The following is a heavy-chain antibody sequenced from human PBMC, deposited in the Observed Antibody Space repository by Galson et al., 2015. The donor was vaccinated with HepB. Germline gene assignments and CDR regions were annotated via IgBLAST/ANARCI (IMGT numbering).Heavy chain of an antibody. CDR3: AHTVGGDYLDY. CDR1: GFSLSTSGVC. J-gene: IGHJ4*02. Sequence: PALVKPTQTLTLTCTFSGFSLSTSGVCVGWIRQPPGKALEWLALIYWDDDKRYSPSLKSRLTITKDTSKNQVVLTMTNMVPVDTATYYCAHTVGGDYLDYWGQGTLVTVSS. D-gene: IGHD1-26*01. CDR2: IYWDDDK. V-gene: IGHV2-5*02.